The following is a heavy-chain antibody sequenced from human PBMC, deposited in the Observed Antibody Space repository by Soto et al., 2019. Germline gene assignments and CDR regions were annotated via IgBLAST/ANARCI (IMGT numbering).Heavy chain of an antibody. Sequence: ASVKVSCKASGYTFTSYGISWVRQAPGQGLEWMGWISAYNGNTNYAQKLQGRVTMTTDTSTSTAYMELRSLRSDDTAVYYCARGLEDFWSGYYDYYYYYGMDVWGQGTTVTVPS. D-gene: IGHD3-3*01. V-gene: IGHV1-18*04. CDR1: GYTFTSYG. CDR2: ISAYNGNT. CDR3: ARGLEDFWSGYYDYYYYYGMDV. J-gene: IGHJ6*02.